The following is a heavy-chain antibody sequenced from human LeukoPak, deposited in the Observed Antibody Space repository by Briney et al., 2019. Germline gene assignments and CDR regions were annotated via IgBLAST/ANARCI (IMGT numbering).Heavy chain of an antibody. CDR3: ARGEASRIMITFGGVIDAFDI. CDR1: GLIFSDFY. CDR2: ISGSGTNI. V-gene: IGHV3-11*01. J-gene: IGHJ3*02. Sequence: GGSLRLSCAASGLIFSDFYMSWIRQAPGKGLEWISYISGSGTNIYYADSVKGRFIISRDNAKNSLYLQMNSLRAEDTAVYYCARGEASRIMITFGGVIDAFDIWGQGTMVTVSS. D-gene: IGHD3-16*02.